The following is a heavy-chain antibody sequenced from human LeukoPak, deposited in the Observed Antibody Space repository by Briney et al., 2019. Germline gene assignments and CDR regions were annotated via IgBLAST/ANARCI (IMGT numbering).Heavy chain of an antibody. CDR2: IYPDDSDT. V-gene: IGHV5-51*01. Sequence: GESLKISCRASGYSFDTYWIGWVRQMPGKGLEWMGIIYPDDSDTKYSPSFQGQVTISVDKSISTAYLQWGSLKASDSGMYYCARRGFWSGYYCGFGSWGQGTQVTVSS. CDR1: GYSFDTYW. J-gene: IGHJ5*01. D-gene: IGHD3-3*01. CDR3: ARRGFWSGYYCGFGS.